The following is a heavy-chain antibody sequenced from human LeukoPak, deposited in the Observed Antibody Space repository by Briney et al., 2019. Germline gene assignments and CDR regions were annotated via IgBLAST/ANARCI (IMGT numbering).Heavy chain of an antibody. CDR2: ISSSSYI. CDR1: GFTFSSYS. V-gene: IGHV3-21*01. D-gene: IGHD1-26*01. Sequence: PGGSLRLSCAASGFTFSSYSMNWVRQAPGKGLEWVSSISSSSYIYYADSVKGRFTISRDNAKNSLYLQMNSLRAEDTAVYYCARVYSGSYYYYMDVWGKGTTVTVSS. J-gene: IGHJ6*03. CDR3: ARVYSGSYYYYMDV.